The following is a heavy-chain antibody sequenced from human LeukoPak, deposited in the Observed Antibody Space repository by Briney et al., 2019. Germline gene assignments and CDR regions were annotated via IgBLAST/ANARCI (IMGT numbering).Heavy chain of an antibody. Sequence: PGGSLRLSRTTSGFNFNYYFMAWVRQAPGKGLEWLATIDKDGSGTEYIDSVRGRFTISRDNTKKSIYLQMSSLSADDTAVYFCATEYWYRHDYWGQGILVTVSS. V-gene: IGHV3-7*01. CDR2: IDKDGSGT. J-gene: IGHJ4*02. D-gene: IGHD6-13*01. CDR3: ATEYWYRHDY. CDR1: GFNFNYYF.